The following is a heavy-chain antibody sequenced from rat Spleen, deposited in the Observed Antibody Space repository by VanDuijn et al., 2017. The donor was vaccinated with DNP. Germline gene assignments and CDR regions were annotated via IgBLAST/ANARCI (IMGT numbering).Heavy chain of an antibody. CDR1: GFSLTSYT. CDR2: MSSGGST. J-gene: IGHJ2*01. D-gene: IGHD1-12*03. Sequence: QVQLTESGPGLVQPSETLSLTCTVSGFSLTSYTVSWVRQPPGKGLEWIASMSSGGSTYYNSGLKSRLRISRDTSKSQVFLKMNSVQTEDTGTYYCARHRDYYDGHFRFFDYWGQGVMVTLSS. CDR3: ARHRDYYDGHFRFFDY. V-gene: IGHV2-6*01.